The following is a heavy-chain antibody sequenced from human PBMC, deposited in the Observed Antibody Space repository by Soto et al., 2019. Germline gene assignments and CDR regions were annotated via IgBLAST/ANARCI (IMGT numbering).Heavy chain of an antibody. D-gene: IGHD5-12*01. J-gene: IGHJ6*03. V-gene: IGHV3-30*18. CDR1: GFTFSSYG. Sequence: GGALRLSCSGSGFTFSSYGMHWVRQAPGKGLEWVAVISYDGSNKYYADSVKGRFTISRDNSKNTLYLQMNSLRAEDTAVYYCAKVGGYDLYYYYMDVWGKGTTVTVSS. CDR3: AKVGGYDLYYYYMDV. CDR2: ISYDGSNK.